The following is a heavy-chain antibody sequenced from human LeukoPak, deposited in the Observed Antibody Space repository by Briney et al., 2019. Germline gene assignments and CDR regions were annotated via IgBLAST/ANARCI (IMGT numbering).Heavy chain of an antibody. V-gene: IGHV3-72*01. J-gene: IGHJ4*02. CDR3: ARELLNSSPKPLGY. Sequence: GGSLRLSCAVSGFTFSDHYMDWVRQAPGKGLEWVGRSTHKADSYTTQYAASVKGRFTISRDESEKSLYLQMNSLKTEDTAVYYCARELLNSSPKPLGYWGQGTPVTVSS. D-gene: IGHD6-6*01. CDR2: STHKADSYTT. CDR1: GFTFSDHY.